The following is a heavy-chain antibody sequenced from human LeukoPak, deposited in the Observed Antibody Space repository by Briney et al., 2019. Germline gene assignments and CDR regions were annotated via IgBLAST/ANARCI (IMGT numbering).Heavy chain of an antibody. V-gene: IGHV4-34*01. Sequence: SETLSLTCAVYGGSFSGYYWSWIRQPPGKGLEWIGEINHSGSTNYNPSLKSRVTISVDTSKNQFSLKLSSVTAAETAVYYCARGVDYGFDFDYWGQGTLVTVSS. CDR2: INHSGST. D-gene: IGHD4-17*01. CDR1: GGSFSGYY. CDR3: ARGVDYGFDFDY. J-gene: IGHJ4*02.